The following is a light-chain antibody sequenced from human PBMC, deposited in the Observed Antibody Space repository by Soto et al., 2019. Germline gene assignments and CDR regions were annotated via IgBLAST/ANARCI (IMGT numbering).Light chain of an antibody. CDR1: QSLVHSDGNTF. J-gene: IGKJ2*01. V-gene: IGKV2-30*02. CDR3: MQHTHWPFT. Sequence: DVVLTQSPLSLPVTLGQPASISCRSSQSLVHSDGNTFFSWFHQRPGQSPRRLIYDVSNRDSGVXDXXSGSGSGSDFTLKISRVEAEDVGLYSCMQHTHWPFTFGQGTKLEIK. CDR2: DVS.